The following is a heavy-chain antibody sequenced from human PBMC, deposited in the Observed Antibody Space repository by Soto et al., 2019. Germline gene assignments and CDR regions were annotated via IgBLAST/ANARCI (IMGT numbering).Heavy chain of an antibody. J-gene: IGHJ5*02. CDR3: ARIPASRYCSGGSCYSGWFDP. CDR1: GFSLSNARMG. V-gene: IGHV2-26*01. Sequence: QVTLKESGPVLVKPTETLTLTCTVSGFSLSNARMGVSWIRQPPGKALEWLAHIFSNDEKSYSTSLKSKLTISKDTSKSQVVLTMTNMDPVDTATYYCARIPASRYCSGGSCYSGWFDPWGQGTLVTVSS. CDR2: IFSNDEK. D-gene: IGHD2-15*01.